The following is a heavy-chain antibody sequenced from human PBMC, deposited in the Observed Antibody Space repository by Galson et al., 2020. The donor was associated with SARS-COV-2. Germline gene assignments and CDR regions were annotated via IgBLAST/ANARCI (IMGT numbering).Heavy chain of an antibody. CDR3: ARETGTSPKWFYYMDV. V-gene: IGHV1-18*04. CDR1: GYTFMNYG. D-gene: IGHD3-22*01. Sequence: ASVKVSCKASGYTFMNYGISWVRQAPGQGLEWMGWVSGRNGNTNYAQKVQDRVTMTADTSTRTAYMELRSLTSDDTAVYYCARETGTSPKWFYYMDVWGKGTTVNVSS. CDR2: VSGRNGNT. J-gene: IGHJ6*03.